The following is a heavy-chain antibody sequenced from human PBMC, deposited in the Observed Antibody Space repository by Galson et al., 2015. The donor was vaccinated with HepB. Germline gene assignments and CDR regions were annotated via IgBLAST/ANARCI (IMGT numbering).Heavy chain of an antibody. J-gene: IGHJ3*02. V-gene: IGHV4-59*01. CDR3: ARGLEEVAVADWWGAFDI. CDR1: GGSISSYY. Sequence: ETLSLTCTVSGGSISSYYWSWIRQPPGKGLEWIGYIYYSGSTNYNPSLKSRVTISVDTSKNQFSLKLSSVTAADTAVYYCARGLEEVAVADWWGAFDIWGQGTMVTVSS. D-gene: IGHD6-19*01. CDR2: IYYSGST.